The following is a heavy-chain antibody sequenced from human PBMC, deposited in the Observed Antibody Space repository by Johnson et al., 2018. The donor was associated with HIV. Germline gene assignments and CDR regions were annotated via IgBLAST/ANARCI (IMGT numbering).Heavy chain of an antibody. J-gene: IGHJ3*02. D-gene: IGHD6-13*01. Sequence: VQLVESGGGLVQPGRSLKLSCAASGFTFDDYAMHWVRQTPGKGLEWVGRIKSKTDGGTTDYAAPVKGRFTISRDDSESTLYVQMNSLKTEDTAVYYCTTDPIAAAGPDAFDIWGQGTVVTVSS. CDR3: TTDPIAAAGPDAFDI. V-gene: IGHV3-15*01. CDR2: IKSKTDGGTT. CDR1: GFTFDDYA.